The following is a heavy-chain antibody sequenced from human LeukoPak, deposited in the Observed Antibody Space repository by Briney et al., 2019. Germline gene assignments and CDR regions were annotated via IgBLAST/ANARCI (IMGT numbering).Heavy chain of an antibody. CDR2: INPNSGGT. V-gene: IGHV1-2*02. Sequence: GASVKVSCKASGYTFTGYYMHWVRQAPGQGLEWMGWINPNSGGTNYAQKFQGRVTMTRDTSISTAYMELSRLRSDDTAVYYCARKSAGSLNWFDPWGQGTLVTVSS. J-gene: IGHJ5*02. CDR3: ARKSAGSLNWFDP. D-gene: IGHD3-3*01. CDR1: GYTFTGYY.